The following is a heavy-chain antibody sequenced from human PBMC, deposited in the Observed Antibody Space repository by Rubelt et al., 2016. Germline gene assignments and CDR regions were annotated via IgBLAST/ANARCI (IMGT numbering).Heavy chain of an antibody. D-gene: IGHD3-10*01. V-gene: IGHV5-51*01. CDR2: IYPGDSDT. Sequence: GKGLEWMGIIYPGDSDTRYSPSFQGQVTISADKSISTAYLPWGSLKASDTAMYYCAMLSGRFLVPWGQGTLVTVSS. J-gene: IGHJ5*02. CDR3: AMLSGRFLVP.